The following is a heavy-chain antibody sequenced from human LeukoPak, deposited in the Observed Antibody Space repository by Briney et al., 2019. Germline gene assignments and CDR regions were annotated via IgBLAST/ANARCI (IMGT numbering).Heavy chain of an antibody. D-gene: IGHD4-17*01. J-gene: IGHJ5*02. CDR2: IRYDGSNK. V-gene: IGHV3-30*02. CDR3: AKDYGDYDWFDP. Sequence: GGSLRLSCAASGFTFSSYGMHWVRQAPGKGLEWVAFIRYDGSNKYCADSVKGRFTISRDNSKNTLYLQMNSLRAEDTAVYYCAKDYGDYDWFDPWGQGTLVTVSS. CDR1: GFTFSSYG.